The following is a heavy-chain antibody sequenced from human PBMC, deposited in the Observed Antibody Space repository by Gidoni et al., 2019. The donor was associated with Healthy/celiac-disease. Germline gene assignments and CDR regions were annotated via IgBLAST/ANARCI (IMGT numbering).Heavy chain of an antibody. CDR3: ARDCGGDCYAFDI. J-gene: IGHJ3*02. D-gene: IGHD2-21*02. V-gene: IGHV3-21*01. CDR1: GFTFSSYS. Sequence: EVQLVESGGGLVKPGGSLRLSCAASGFTFSSYSMNWVRQAPGKGLEWGSSMSSSSSYIYYADSVKGRFTISRDNAKNSRYLQMNSLRAEDTAVYYCARDCGGDCYAFDIWGQGTMVTVSS. CDR2: MSSSSSYI.